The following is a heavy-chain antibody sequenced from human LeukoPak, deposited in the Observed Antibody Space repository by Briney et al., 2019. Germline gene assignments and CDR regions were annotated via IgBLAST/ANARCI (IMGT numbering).Heavy chain of an antibody. CDR1: GGSISSYY. D-gene: IGHD2-21*02. CDR3: ARFAYCGGHCWYYFDY. V-gene: IGHV4-59*01. Sequence: SETLSLTCTVSGGSISSYYWSWIRQPPGKGLEWIGYIYYSGSTNYNPSLKSRVTISVDTSKNQFSLKLSSVTAADTAVYYCARFAYCGGHCWYYFDYWGQGSLVTVSS. J-gene: IGHJ4*02. CDR2: IYYSGST.